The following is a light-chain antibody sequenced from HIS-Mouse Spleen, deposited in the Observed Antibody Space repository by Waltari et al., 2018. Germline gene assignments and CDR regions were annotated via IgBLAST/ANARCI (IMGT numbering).Light chain of an antibody. CDR1: SSAVGSYNL. J-gene: IGLJ2*01. V-gene: IGLV2-23*01. CDR3: CSYAGSSTLV. Sequence: QSALTQPASVSGFPGQSSTIPCTGTSSAVGSYNLVPWYQQHPGKAPKLMIYEGSKRPSGVSNRFSGSKSGNTASLTISGLQAEDEADYYCCSYAGSSTLVFGGGTKLTVL. CDR2: EGS.